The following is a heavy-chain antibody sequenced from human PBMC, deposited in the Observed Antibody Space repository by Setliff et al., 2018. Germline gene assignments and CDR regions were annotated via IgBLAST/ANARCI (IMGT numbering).Heavy chain of an antibody. CDR2: ISPFNGDT. CDR3: ARLSHILTGYLNYYYYMDV. Sequence: GASVKVSCKTSGYNFITTGISWVRQAPGQGPEWMGCISPFNGDTNYAQKFQGRVTMTRNTFISTAYMELSSLRSEDTAVYYCARLSHILTGYLNYYYYMDVWGKGTTVTVSS. J-gene: IGHJ6*03. CDR1: GYNFITTG. D-gene: IGHD3-9*01. V-gene: IGHV1-18*01.